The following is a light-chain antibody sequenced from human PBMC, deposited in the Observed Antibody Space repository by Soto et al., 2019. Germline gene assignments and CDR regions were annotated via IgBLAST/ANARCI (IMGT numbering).Light chain of an antibody. CDR3: SSYTSSSTLVV. J-gene: IGLJ2*01. CDR2: DVS. Sequence: QSALTQPASVSGSPGQSITISCTGTSSDVGGYNYVSWYQQHPGKAPKLMIYDVSNRPSGVSNRFSGSKSGNMASLTISGXXXXXXXXXYCSSYTSSSTLVVFGGGTKLTV. CDR1: SSDVGGYNY. V-gene: IGLV2-14*03.